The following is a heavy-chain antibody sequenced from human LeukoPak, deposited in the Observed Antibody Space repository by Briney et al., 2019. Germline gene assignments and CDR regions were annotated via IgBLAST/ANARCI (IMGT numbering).Heavy chain of an antibody. V-gene: IGHV4-30-4*02. J-gene: IGHJ3*02. CDR3: DRYNGELSPDI. CDR1: GGSISSGAYY. D-gene: IGHD4-17*01. CDR2: IYYSGST. Sequence: PSETLSLTCTVSGGSISSGAYYWCWIRQPPGKGLEWSGYIYYSGSTYYNPSLKSRGIITLDASKKQFSLKLMYVTAADTAVCYCDRYNGELSPDIWGQGTMVTVSS.